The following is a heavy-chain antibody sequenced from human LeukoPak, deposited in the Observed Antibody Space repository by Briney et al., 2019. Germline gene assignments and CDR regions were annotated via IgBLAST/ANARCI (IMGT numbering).Heavy chain of an antibody. J-gene: IGHJ4*02. CDR2: INWNGGST. Sequence: GGSLRLSCVASGFTFADYGMSWVRQAPGRGLEWASGINWNGGSTGYADSVKGRFTISRDNAKNSLYLQMNSLRAEDTALYYCARGEYDSSGYYLLPVDYWGQGTLVTVSS. D-gene: IGHD3-22*01. CDR3: ARGEYDSSGYYLLPVDY. V-gene: IGHV3-20*04. CDR1: GFTFADYG.